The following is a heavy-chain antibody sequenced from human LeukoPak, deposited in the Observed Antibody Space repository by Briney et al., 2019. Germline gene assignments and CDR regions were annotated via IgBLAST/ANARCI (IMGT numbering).Heavy chain of an antibody. Sequence: GGSLRLSCAASGFTFSNYAMRWVRQAPGKGLEWVSGISGSGDSTYYADSVKGRFTISRDNSKNTLYLQMNSLRDEDTAVYYCARSRDGYNGLFDPWGQGTLVTVSS. J-gene: IGHJ5*02. CDR2: ISGSGDST. CDR1: GFTFSNYA. CDR3: ARSRDGYNGLFDP. V-gene: IGHV3-23*01. D-gene: IGHD5-24*01.